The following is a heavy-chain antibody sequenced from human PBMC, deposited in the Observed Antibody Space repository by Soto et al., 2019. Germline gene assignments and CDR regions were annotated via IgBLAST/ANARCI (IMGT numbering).Heavy chain of an antibody. CDR2: MNPNTGNT. Sequence: QVQLVQSGAEVKKPGASVKVSCKASGHTFSSHDINWVRQATGQGLEWMGWMNPNTGNTGYAQTFQGRVSMTRDTSINTAYMELSSLRSEETAVYYCARGRAEYNSWLGLYYWGQGTLVTVSS. J-gene: IGHJ4*02. V-gene: IGHV1-8*01. CDR3: ARGRAEYNSWLGLYY. D-gene: IGHD6-6*01. CDR1: GHTFSSHD.